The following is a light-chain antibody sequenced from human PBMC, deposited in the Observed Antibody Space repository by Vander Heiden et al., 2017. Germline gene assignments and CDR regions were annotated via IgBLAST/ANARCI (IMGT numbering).Light chain of an antibody. CDR1: QGVSNY. J-gene: IGKJ1*01. CDR3: QKYNSAPWT. V-gene: IGKV1-27*01. Sequence: DIQMTQSQSSLSASVGDRVTITCWASQGVSNYLAWYQQKPGKVPKLLIYAASTLQSGVPSRFSGSGSGTDFTLTISSLQPEDVATYYCQKYNSAPWTFGQGTKVEIK. CDR2: AAS.